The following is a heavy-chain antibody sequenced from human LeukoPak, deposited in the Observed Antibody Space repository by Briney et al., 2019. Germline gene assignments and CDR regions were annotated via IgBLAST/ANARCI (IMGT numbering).Heavy chain of an antibody. D-gene: IGHD6-19*01. J-gene: IGHJ5*02. CDR3: ARGNSGWSTS. CDR2: IYYSGTP. CDR1: GGSISSYY. Sequence: SETLSLTCTVSGGSISSYYWSWIRQPPGKRLEWIGHIYYSGTPNYNPSLKSRVTISVDTSKNQLSLKLSSVTAADTAVYYCARGNSGWSTSWGPGTLVTVSS. V-gene: IGHV4-59*01.